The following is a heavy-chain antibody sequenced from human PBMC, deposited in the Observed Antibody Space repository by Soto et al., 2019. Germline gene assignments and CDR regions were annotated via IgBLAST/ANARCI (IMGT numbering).Heavy chain of an antibody. Sequence: GGSLRLSCSASGFTFSSYAMHWVRQAPGKGLEYVSAISSNGGSTYYADSVKGRFTISRDNSKNTLYLQMSSLRAEDTAVYYCVKDRAGGYVLFDYWGQGTLVTVSS. CDR3: VKDRAGGYVLFDY. CDR1: GFTFSSYA. J-gene: IGHJ4*02. CDR2: ISSNGGST. V-gene: IGHV3-64D*06. D-gene: IGHD1-1*01.